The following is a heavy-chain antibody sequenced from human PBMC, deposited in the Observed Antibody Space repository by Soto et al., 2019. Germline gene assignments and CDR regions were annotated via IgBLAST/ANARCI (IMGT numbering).Heavy chain of an antibody. J-gene: IGHJ4*02. CDR3: ARLRRIQDENISSLFRPIDS. CDR2: ISYSGST. V-gene: IGHV4-59*08. D-gene: IGHD6-13*01. CDR1: GDSISTYY. Sequence: SETLSLTCTVSGDSISTYYWTWIRQPPGKGLEWLGYISYSGSTMYNPSLQSRVTISVDTSKNQFSLKLSSVTATDTAVYYCARLRRIQDENISSLFRPIDSWGRGTLVTVSP.